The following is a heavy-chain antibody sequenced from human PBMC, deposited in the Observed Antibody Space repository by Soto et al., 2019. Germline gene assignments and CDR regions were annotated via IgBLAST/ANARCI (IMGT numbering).Heavy chain of an antibody. Sequence: QVQLQESGPGLVKPSETLSLTCTVSGGSVSSGTSYWSWIRQPPGKGLEWIAYIYYSGSSNYNPSLKSRVTISVDTSKSKFSLKLSSVTAADTAVYYCARAPFRDSSGWYQQRYDFDIWGQGTMVTVSS. V-gene: IGHV4-61*01. CDR3: ARAPFRDSSGWYQQRYDFDI. D-gene: IGHD6-19*01. CDR2: IYYSGSS. CDR1: GGSVSSGTSY. J-gene: IGHJ3*02.